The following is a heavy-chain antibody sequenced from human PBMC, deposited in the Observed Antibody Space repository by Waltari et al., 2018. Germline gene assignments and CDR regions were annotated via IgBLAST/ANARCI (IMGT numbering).Heavy chain of an antibody. V-gene: IGHV3-23*01. D-gene: IGHD3-3*01. Sequence: EVQLLESGGGLVQPGGSLRLSCAASGFTFSGYAMSWVRQAPGEGREWVSAISGSGGSTYYADSVKGRFTISRDNSKNTLYLQMNSLRAEDTAVYYCATVLRFLEWLFPANYYYYGMDVWGQGTTVTVSS. CDR2: ISGSGGST. CDR3: ATVLRFLEWLFPANYYYYGMDV. CDR1: GFTFSGYA. J-gene: IGHJ6*02.